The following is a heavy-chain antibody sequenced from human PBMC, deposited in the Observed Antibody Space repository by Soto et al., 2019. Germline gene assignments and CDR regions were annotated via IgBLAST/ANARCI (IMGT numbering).Heavy chain of an antibody. J-gene: IGHJ4*02. CDR3: ARDLRYDILTGYSGPFDY. Sequence: GGSLRLSCAASGFTFSSYGMHWVRQAPGKGLEWVAVIWYDGSNKYYADSVKGRFTISRDNSKNTLYLQMNSLRAEDTAVYYCARDLRYDILTGYSGPFDYWGQGTLVTVSS. CDR1: GFTFSSYG. D-gene: IGHD3-9*01. V-gene: IGHV3-33*01. CDR2: IWYDGSNK.